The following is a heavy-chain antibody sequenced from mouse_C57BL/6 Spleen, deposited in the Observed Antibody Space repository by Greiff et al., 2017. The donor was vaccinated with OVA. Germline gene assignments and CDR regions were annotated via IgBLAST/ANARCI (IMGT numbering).Heavy chain of an antibody. V-gene: IGHV1-47*01. CDR3: ARGHYGSSYGFAY. J-gene: IGHJ3*01. Sequence: VKLQQSGAELVKPGASVKMSCKASGYTFTTYPIEWMKQNHGKSLEWIGNFHPYNDDTKYNEKFKGKATLTVEKSSSTVYLELSRLTSDDSAVYYCARGHYGSSYGFAYWGQGTLVTVSA. CDR2: FHPYNDDT. CDR1: GYTFTTYP. D-gene: IGHD1-1*01.